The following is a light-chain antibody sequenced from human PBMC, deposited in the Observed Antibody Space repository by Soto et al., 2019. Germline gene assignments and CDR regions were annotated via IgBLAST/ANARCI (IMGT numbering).Light chain of an antibody. CDR1: RSVSSY. CDR2: DAS. CDR3: QQRSSWHT. Sequence: EIVMTQSPATLSVSPGERATLSCRASRSVSSYLAWYQQKPGQAPRLLIYDASNRATGIPARFSGSGSGTDFTLTISSLEPEDSAIYYCQQRSSWHTFGQGTKVDIK. V-gene: IGKV3-11*01. J-gene: IGKJ1*01.